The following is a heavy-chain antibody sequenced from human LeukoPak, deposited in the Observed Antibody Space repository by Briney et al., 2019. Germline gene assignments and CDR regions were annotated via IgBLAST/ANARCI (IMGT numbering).Heavy chain of an antibody. V-gene: IGHV1-2*02. CDR2: IIPNSGGT. CDR1: GYTFTGYY. D-gene: IGHD2-2*01. J-gene: IGHJ4*02. Sequence: GASVKVSCKASGYTFTGYYIHWVRQAPGQGLEWMGWIIPNSGGTNYAQKFQGRVTMTRDTSINTAYMELNSLISDDTAVYFCARGVLPPALDSWGQGTLVAVSS. CDR3: ARGVLPPALDS.